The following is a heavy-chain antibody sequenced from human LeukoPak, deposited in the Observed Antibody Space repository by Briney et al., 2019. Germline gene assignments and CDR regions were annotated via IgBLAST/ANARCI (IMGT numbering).Heavy chain of an antibody. CDR3: AKADFDWSWGAFDI. CDR2: ISYDGSNK. D-gene: IGHD3-9*01. Sequence: GRSLILSCAASGFTFSSYGMYWVRQAPGRGLEWVAVISYDGSNKYYADSVKGRFTISRDNSKNTLYLQMNSLRAEDTAVYYCAKADFDWSWGAFDIWGQGTMVTVSS. CDR1: GFTFSSYG. J-gene: IGHJ3*02. V-gene: IGHV3-30*18.